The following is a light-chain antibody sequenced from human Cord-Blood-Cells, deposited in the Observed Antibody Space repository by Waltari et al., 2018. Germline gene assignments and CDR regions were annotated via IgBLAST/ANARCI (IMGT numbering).Light chain of an antibody. CDR3: QQYYSTPLT. CDR2: WAS. CDR1: QSVLYSSKNKNY. J-gene: IGKJ4*01. Sequence: DIVMTQSPDSLAVSLCERATINFKSSQSVLYSSKNKNYLAWYQQKPGQPPKLLIYWASTRVSGVPDRFSGSGSGTDFTLTISSLQAEDVAVYYCQQYYSTPLTFGGGTKVEIK. V-gene: IGKV4-1*01.